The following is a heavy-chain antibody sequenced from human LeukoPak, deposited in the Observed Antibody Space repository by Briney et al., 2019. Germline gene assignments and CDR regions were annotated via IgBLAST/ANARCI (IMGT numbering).Heavy chain of an antibody. J-gene: IGHJ4*02. CDR1: VFTFSDYY. CDR2: ISGSGGST. V-gene: IGHV3-23*01. CDR3: AKIARQLFSPFDY. Sequence: GGSLRLSCVASVFTFSDYYMSWVRQAPGKGLEWVSAISGSGGSTYYADSVKGRFTISRDNSKNTLYLQMNSLRAEDTAVYYCAKIARQLFSPFDYWGQGTLVTVSS. D-gene: IGHD6-6*01.